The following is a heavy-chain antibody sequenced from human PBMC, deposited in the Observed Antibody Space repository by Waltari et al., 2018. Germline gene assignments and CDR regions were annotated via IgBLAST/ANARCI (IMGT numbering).Heavy chain of an antibody. V-gene: IGHV4-4*02. Sequence: QVQLQESGQGLVKTSGTLSLTCAVSGDSISGNYWWSWVRQSPEKGLEWIGQVHHSGKTHYNPTLQSRVAISLDKPKNHFSLNLNSVTAADTAIYYCAGDRAIGLFFDYWGRGTLVTVSS. CDR3: AGDRAIGLFFDY. CDR1: GDSISGNYW. J-gene: IGHJ4*02. D-gene: IGHD2-2*01. CDR2: VHHSGKT.